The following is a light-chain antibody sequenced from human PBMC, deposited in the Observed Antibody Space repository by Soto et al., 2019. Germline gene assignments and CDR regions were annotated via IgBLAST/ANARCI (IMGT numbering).Light chain of an antibody. J-gene: IGLJ2*01. V-gene: IGLV1-40*01. CDR2: GNI. CDR1: SSNIGAGYD. CDR3: QSYDSSLSGSVV. Sequence: QSVLTQPPSVSGAPGQRVTISCTGSSSNIGAGYDIHWYQQLPGTAPKLLIYGNINRPSGVPDRFSGSKSGTSASLAITGLQPEDEADYYCQSYDSSLSGSVVFGGGTKLTVL.